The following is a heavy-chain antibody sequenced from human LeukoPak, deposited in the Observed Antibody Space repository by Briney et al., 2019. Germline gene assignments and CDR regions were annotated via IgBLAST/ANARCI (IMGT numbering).Heavy chain of an antibody. Sequence: TLSLTCTVSGDSISSGDYYWSWIRQPAGKGLEWIGRISSSGSTNYNPSLKSRVTISVDTSKNQFSLKLSSVTAADTAVYYCARETSQKGAHYMDVWGKGTTVTISS. CDR1: GDSISSGDYY. CDR2: ISSSGST. D-gene: IGHD3-16*01. J-gene: IGHJ6*03. CDR3: ARETSQKGAHYMDV. V-gene: IGHV4-61*02.